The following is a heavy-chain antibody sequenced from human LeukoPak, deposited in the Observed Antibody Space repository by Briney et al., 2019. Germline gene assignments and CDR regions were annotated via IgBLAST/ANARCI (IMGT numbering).Heavy chain of an antibody. CDR1: GGSFSAYY. D-gene: IGHD2-15*01. CDR2: INHSGST. CDR3: ARGKHIVVVVAALNFDY. V-gene: IGHV4-34*01. J-gene: IGHJ4*02. Sequence: SETLSLTCAVYGGSFSAYYWSWIRQPPGKGLEWIGEINHSGSTNYNPSLKSRVTISVDTSKNQFSLELSSVTAADTAVYYCARGKHIVVVVAALNFDYWGQGTLVTVSS.